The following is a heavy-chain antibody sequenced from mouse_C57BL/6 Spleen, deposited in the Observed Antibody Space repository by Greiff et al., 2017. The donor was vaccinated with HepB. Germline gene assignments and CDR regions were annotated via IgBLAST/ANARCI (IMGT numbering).Heavy chain of an antibody. Sequence: VQLQQSGAELVKPGASVKMSCKASGYTFTSYWITWVKQRPGQGLEWIGDIYPGSGSTNYNEKFKSKATLTVDTSSSTAYMQLSSLTSEDSAVYYGAREDSSVYEGYAMDYWGQGTSVTVSA. V-gene: IGHV1-55*01. CDR3: AREDSSVYEGYAMDY. CDR1: GYTFTSYW. J-gene: IGHJ4*01. CDR2: IYPGSGST. D-gene: IGHD3-2*02.